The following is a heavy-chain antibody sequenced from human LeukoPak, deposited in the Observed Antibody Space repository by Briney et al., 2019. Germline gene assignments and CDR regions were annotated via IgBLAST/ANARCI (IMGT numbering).Heavy chain of an antibody. V-gene: IGHV3-23*01. CDR3: AKGQGYSGYDSLVGMDV. CDR2: ISGSATGT. Sequence: GGSLRLSCAASGFTFSTYAMNWVRQAPGKGLEWVSAISGSATGTYYADSVKGRFTISRDNSKNTLYLQMNSLRAEDTAVYYCAKGQGYSGYDSLVGMDVWGQGTTVTVSS. J-gene: IGHJ6*02. CDR1: GFTFSTYA. D-gene: IGHD5-12*01.